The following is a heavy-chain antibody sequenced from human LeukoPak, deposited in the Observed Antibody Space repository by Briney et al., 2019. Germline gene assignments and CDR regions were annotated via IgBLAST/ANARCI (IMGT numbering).Heavy chain of an antibody. Sequence: SETLSLTCAVYGGSFSGYYWSWIRQPPGKGLEWIGEINHSGSTNYNPSLKSRVTISVDTSKNQFSLKLSSVTAADTAVYYCAYGGIYDSSGYSSWGQGTLVTVSS. V-gene: IGHV4-34*01. CDR2: INHSGST. D-gene: IGHD3-22*01. CDR3: AYGGIYDSSGYSS. J-gene: IGHJ4*02. CDR1: GGSFSGYY.